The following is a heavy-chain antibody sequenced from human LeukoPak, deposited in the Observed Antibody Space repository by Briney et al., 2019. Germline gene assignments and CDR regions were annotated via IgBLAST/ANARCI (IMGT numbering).Heavy chain of an antibody. D-gene: IGHD2-15*01. V-gene: IGHV3-33*01. CDR1: GFTFSSYG. Sequence: PGRSLRLSCAASGFTFSSYGMHWVRQAPGKGLEWVAVIWYDGSNKYYADSVRGRFTISRDNSKNTLYLQMNSLRAEDTAVYYCVRYCNGGSCYRAAFDVWGPGTTVTVSS. J-gene: IGHJ3*01. CDR2: IWYDGSNK. CDR3: VRYCNGGSCYRAAFDV.